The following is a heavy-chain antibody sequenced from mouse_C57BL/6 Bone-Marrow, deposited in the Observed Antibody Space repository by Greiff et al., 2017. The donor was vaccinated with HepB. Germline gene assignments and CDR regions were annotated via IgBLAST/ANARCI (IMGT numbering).Heavy chain of an antibody. CDR1: GFNIKDDY. Sequence: VHVKQSGAELVRPGASVKLSCTASGFNIKDDYMHWVKQRPEQGLEWIGWIDPENGDTEYASKFQGKATITADTSSNTAYLQLSSLTSEDTAVYYCTTAYYGSSYDYWGQGTTLTVSS. V-gene: IGHV14-4*01. J-gene: IGHJ2*01. D-gene: IGHD1-1*01. CDR3: TTAYYGSSYDY. CDR2: IDPENGDT.